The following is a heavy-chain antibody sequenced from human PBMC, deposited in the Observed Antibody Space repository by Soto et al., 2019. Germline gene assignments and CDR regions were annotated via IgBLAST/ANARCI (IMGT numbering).Heavy chain of an antibody. CDR2: IYYSGST. CDR3: ARDAPGGYYYDSPDAFDS. D-gene: IGHD3-22*01. V-gene: IGHV4-59*01. Sequence: SETLSLTCTVSGGSISSYYWSWIRQPPGKGLEWIGYIYYSGSTNYNPSLKSRVTISVDTSKNQFSLKLSSVTAADTAVYYCARDAPGGYYYDSPDAFDSWGQGTMVTVSS. CDR1: GGSISSYY. J-gene: IGHJ3*02.